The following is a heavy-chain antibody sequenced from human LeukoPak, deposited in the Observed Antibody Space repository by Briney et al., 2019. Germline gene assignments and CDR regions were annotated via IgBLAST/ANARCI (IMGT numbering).Heavy chain of an antibody. D-gene: IGHD4-11*01. CDR1: GGTFSSYA. Sequence: SVTVSCKASGGTFSSYAISWVRQAPGQGLEWMGGIIPIFGTANYAQKFQGRVTITTDESTSTAYMELSSLRSEDTAVYYCARVRVTTGTYYYYYYMDVWGKGTTVTVSS. J-gene: IGHJ6*03. V-gene: IGHV1-69*05. CDR2: IIPIFGTA. CDR3: ARVRVTTGTYYYYYYMDV.